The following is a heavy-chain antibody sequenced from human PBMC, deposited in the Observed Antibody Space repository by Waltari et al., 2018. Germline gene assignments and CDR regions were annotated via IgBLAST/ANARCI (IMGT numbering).Heavy chain of an antibody. CDR3: AQGGRDSSWYWRE. J-gene: IGHJ4*02. Sequence: EVQLVESGGGWVQPGGSLDFPVAAFGFPVSPSWMTGVRQAPGKGLEWVANINQDGSETYYVDSVKGRLTISRDSAKNSLYLQMNTLRAEDTAVYYCAQGGRDSSWYWREWGQGTLVTVSS. D-gene: IGHD6-13*01. CDR2: INQDGSET. CDR1: GFPVSPSW. V-gene: IGHV3-7*01.